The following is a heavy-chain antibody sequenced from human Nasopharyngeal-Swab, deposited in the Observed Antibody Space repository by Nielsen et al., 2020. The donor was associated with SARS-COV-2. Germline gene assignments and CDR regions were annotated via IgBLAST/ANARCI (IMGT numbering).Heavy chain of an antibody. J-gene: IGHJ4*02. V-gene: IGHV3-30*18. CDR3: AKGGLFYCSSTSCYGFDY. Sequence: VRQAPGKGLEWVAVISYDGSNKYYADSVKGRFTISRDNSKNTPYLQMNSLRAEDTAVYYCAKGGLFYCSSTSCYGFDYWGQGTLVTVSS. D-gene: IGHD2-2*01. CDR2: ISYDGSNK.